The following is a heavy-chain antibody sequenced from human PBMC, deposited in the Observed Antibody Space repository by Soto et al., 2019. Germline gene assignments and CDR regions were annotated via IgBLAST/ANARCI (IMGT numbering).Heavy chain of an antibody. V-gene: IGHV3-23*01. Sequence: GGSLRLSCAASGFTFIAFAMNWVRQAPGKGLEWVSAITGSGGSTYYVDSVKGRFTISRDNSKNTLHLQMNSLRAEDSAVYYCAKLSGYDYYYYIDVWGKGTTVTVSS. CDR3: AKLSGYDYYYYIDV. J-gene: IGHJ6*03. CDR1: GFTFIAFA. D-gene: IGHD1-26*01. CDR2: ITGSGGST.